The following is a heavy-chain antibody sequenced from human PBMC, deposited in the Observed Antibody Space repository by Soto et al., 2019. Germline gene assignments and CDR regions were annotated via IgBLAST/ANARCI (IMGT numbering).Heavy chain of an antibody. CDR3: ARDFFDSSDYTTNWFDP. CDR2: IYHTGNA. D-gene: IGHD3-22*01. Sequence: SETLSLTCTVSGGSISSGNYYWAWIRQPPGEGLEWIGSIYHTGNAYYNPSLKSRVTISVDTSKNQFSLKLTSVTAADAALYYCARDFFDSSDYTTNWFDPWGQGTLVTVSS. V-gene: IGHV4-39*01. CDR1: GGSISSGNYY. J-gene: IGHJ5*02.